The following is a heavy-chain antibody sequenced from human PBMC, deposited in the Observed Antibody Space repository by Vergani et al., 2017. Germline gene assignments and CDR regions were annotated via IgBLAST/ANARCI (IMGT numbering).Heavy chain of an antibody. V-gene: IGHV3-21*01. CDR2: IGSSGPYI. CDR1: GFTFSDFS. J-gene: IGHJ4*02. Sequence: VQLVESGGGLVKPGGSLRLSCAASGFTFSDFSMSWVRQAPGKGLEWVAFIGSSGPYINYADSVKGRFIISRDNSKNTLYLQMNSLRAEDTAVYYCARDLRTGGGGYFDYWGQGTLVTVSS. CDR3: ARDLRTGGGGYFDY. D-gene: IGHD3-16*01.